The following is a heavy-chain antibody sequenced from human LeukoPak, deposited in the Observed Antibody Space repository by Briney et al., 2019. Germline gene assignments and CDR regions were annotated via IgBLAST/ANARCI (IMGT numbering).Heavy chain of an antibody. CDR2: IYSGGST. Sequence: GGSLRLSCAASGFTVSSNFMNWVRQAPGRGLEWVSVIYSGGSTSYADSVKGRFTISRDNSKNTLFLQMNSLRIDDTAVYYCARDGYSSGSRTGIDYWGQGTLVTVSS. CDR3: ARDGYSSGSRTGIDY. V-gene: IGHV3-66*02. J-gene: IGHJ4*02. CDR1: GFTVSSNF. D-gene: IGHD5-18*01.